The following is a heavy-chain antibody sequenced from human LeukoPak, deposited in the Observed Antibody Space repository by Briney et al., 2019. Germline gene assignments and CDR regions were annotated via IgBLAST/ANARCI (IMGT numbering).Heavy chain of an antibody. CDR1: GRSFSGYY. V-gene: IGHV4-34*01. CDR3: ARGRIAARPVLDY. J-gene: IGHJ4*02. D-gene: IGHD6-6*01. CDR2: INHSGST. Sequence: PSETLSLTCAVYGRSFSGYYWSWIRQPPGKGLEWIGEINHSGSTNYNPSLKSRVTISVDTSKNQFSLKLSSVTAADTAVYYCARGRIAARPVLDYWGQGTLVTVSS.